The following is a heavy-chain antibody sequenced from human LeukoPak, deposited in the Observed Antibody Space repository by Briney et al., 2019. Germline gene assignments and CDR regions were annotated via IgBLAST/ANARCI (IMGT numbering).Heavy chain of an antibody. Sequence: PSETLSLTCTVSGGSISSYYWSWIRQPPGKGLEWIGYIYYSGSTNYNPSLKSRVTISVDTSKNQFSLKLSSVTAADTAVYYCAREGMAGHPRNWFDPWGQGTLVTVSS. V-gene: IGHV4-59*01. CDR1: GGSISSYY. CDR3: AREGMAGHPRNWFDP. J-gene: IGHJ5*02. D-gene: IGHD6-19*01. CDR2: IYYSGST.